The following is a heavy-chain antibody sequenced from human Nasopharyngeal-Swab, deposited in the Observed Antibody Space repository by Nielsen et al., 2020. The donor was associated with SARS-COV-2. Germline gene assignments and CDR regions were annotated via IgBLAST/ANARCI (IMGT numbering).Heavy chain of an antibody. CDR3: ARHASYYDSSGPFDY. V-gene: IGHV4-39*01. CDR2: IYYSGST. D-gene: IGHD3-22*01. J-gene: IGHJ4*02. Sequence: SETLSLTCTVSGGSISSGDYYWSWIRQPPGKGLEWIGYIYYSGSTYYNPSLKSRVTISVDTSKNQFSLRLSSVTAADTAVYYCARHASYYDSSGPFDYWGQGTLVTVSS. CDR1: GGSISSGDYY.